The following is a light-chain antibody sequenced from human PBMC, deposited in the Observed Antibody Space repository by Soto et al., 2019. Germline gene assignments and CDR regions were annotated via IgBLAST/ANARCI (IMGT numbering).Light chain of an antibody. V-gene: IGLV2-14*01. J-gene: IGLJ1*01. Sequence: QSPLAQPSSVSVSPGQSITISCTGTSTDVGGYNYVSWYQHHPGKGPKLIIYEVNNRPSGVSDRFSGSKSGNKASLTISNLEAEDESDYYCGSYTSTDTPFVFGTGTKVTVL. CDR3: GSYTSTDTPFV. CDR1: STDVGGYNY. CDR2: EVN.